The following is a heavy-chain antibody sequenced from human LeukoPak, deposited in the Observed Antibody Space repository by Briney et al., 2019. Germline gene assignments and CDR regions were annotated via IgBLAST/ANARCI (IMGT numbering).Heavy chain of an antibody. Sequence: GGSLRLSCAASGFTFSSYSMIWVRQAPGKGLEWVSSISSSSSYIYYADSVKGRFTISRDNAKNSLYLQMNSLRAEDTAVYYCARDVYDFWSGYYPSGVAFDIWGQGTIVTVSS. D-gene: IGHD3-3*01. J-gene: IGHJ3*02. CDR3: ARDVYDFWSGYYPSGVAFDI. CDR2: ISSSSSYI. CDR1: GFTFSSYS. V-gene: IGHV3-21*01.